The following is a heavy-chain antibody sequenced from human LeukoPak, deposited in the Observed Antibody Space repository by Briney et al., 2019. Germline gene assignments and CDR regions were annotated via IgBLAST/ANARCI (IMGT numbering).Heavy chain of an antibody. CDR1: GFTVSSNY. J-gene: IGHJ3*02. CDR2: IYSGGST. Sequence: PGGSLRLSCAASGFTVSSNYMSWVRQAPGKGLEWVSVIYSGGSTYYADSVKGRFTISRDNSKNTLYLQMNSLRAEDTAVYYCARGIAVAGISDAFDIWGQGTMVTVSS. D-gene: IGHD6-19*01. V-gene: IGHV3-66*01. CDR3: ARGIAVAGISDAFDI.